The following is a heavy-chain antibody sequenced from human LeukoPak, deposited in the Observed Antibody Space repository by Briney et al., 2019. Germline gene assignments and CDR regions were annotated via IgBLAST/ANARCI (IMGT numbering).Heavy chain of an antibody. V-gene: IGHV4-4*02. D-gene: IGHD3-10*01. Sequence: SETLSLTCAVSGGSISSSNWWSWVRQPPGKGLEWIGEIYHSGSTNYNPSLKSRVTISVDKSKNQFSLKLSSVTAADTAVYYCARRTTMVRGEYFDFWGQGTLVTVSS. CDR3: ARRTTMVRGEYFDF. J-gene: IGHJ4*02. CDR1: GGSISSSNW. CDR2: IYHSGST.